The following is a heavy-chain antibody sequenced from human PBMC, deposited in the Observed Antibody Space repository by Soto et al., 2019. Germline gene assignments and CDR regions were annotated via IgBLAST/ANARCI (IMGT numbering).Heavy chain of an antibody. CDR2: IGSSSRSS. D-gene: IGHD4-17*01. CDR1: GFTFSDAS. V-gene: IGHV3-21*01. Sequence: EVQLVESGGGLVKPGGSLRLSCAASGFTFSDASINWVRQAPGKGLVWVSSIGSSSRSSHYEDSVEGRITISRDNGRNAVFLHMSSLRVEDAGIYYCVRGPRKDYGDYVLFYDHGSDVGGHGTTFSVSS. CDR3: VRGPRKDYGDYVLFYDHGSDV. J-gene: IGHJ6*02.